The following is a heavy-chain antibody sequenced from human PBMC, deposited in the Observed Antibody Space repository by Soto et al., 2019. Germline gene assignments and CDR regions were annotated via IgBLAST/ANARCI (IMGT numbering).Heavy chain of an antibody. D-gene: IGHD4-17*01. CDR2: IYYSGST. Sequence: PSETLSLTCTVSGGSISSYYWSWIRQPPGKGLEWIGYIYYSGSTNYNPSLKSRVTISVDKSKNQFSLKLSSVTAADTAVYYCARVNPGDYFDYWGQGTLVTVSS. J-gene: IGHJ4*02. V-gene: IGHV4-59*12. CDR1: GGSISSYY. CDR3: ARVNPGDYFDY.